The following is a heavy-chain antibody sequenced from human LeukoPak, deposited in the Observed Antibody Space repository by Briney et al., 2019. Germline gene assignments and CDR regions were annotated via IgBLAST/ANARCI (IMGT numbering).Heavy chain of an antibody. CDR1: GGSFSGHY. D-gene: IGHD6-13*01. J-gene: IGHJ5*02. V-gene: IGHV4-34*01. Sequence: SETLSLTCAVYGGSFSGHYWSWIRQPPGKGLEWIGEINHSGSTNYNPSLKSRVTISLDTSKNQFSLELSSVTAAHTAVYYCARGCIAAAGTPSSWFDPWGQGTLVTVPS. CDR3: ARGCIAAAGTPSSWFDP. CDR2: INHSGST.